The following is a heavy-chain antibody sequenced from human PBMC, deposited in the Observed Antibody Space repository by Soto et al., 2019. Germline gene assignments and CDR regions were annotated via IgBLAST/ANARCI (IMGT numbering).Heavy chain of an antibody. CDR3: AKYIGAHRDLMAV. Sequence: PGGSLRLSCAASGFTFDDYAMHWVRQAPGKGLEWVSGISWNSGSIGYADSVKGRFTISRDNAKNSLYLQMNSLRAEDTALYYCAKYIGAHRDLMAVWGQGSTVRGSS. CDR1: GFTFDDYA. V-gene: IGHV3-9*01. J-gene: IGHJ6*02. CDR2: ISWNSGSI. D-gene: IGHD3-16*01.